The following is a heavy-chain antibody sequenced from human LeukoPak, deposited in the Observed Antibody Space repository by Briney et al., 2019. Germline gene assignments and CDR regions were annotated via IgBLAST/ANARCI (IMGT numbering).Heavy chain of an antibody. CDR1: GGSISSSSYY. J-gene: IGHJ6*03. CDR3: ARRVPAATTDYYNYYMDV. CDR2: IYYSGST. Sequence: SETLSLTCTVSGGSISSSSYYWGWIRQPPGKGLEWIGRIYYSGSTYYNPSLKSRVTISVDTSKNQFSLKLSSVTAADTAVYYCARRVPAATTDYYNYYMDVWGKGTTVTVSS. V-gene: IGHV4-39*01. D-gene: IGHD2-2*01.